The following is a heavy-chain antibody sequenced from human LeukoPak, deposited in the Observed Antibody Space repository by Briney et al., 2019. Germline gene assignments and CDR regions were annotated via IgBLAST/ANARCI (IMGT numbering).Heavy chain of an antibody. Sequence: PSETLSLTCTVSGGSISSGGYYWSWIRQPPGKGLEWIGYIYHSGSTYYNPSLKSRVTISVDRSKNQFSLKLSSVTAADTAVYYCARVAEVGATYFDYWGQGTLVTVSS. D-gene: IGHD1-26*01. CDR2: IYHSGST. J-gene: IGHJ4*02. CDR3: ARVAEVGATYFDY. CDR1: GGSISSGGYY. V-gene: IGHV4-30-2*01.